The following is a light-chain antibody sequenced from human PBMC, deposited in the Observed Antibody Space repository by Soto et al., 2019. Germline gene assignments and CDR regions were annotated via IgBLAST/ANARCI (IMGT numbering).Light chain of an antibody. J-gene: IGLJ1*01. V-gene: IGLV3-21*04. CDR3: QVWDSSSAHQGGDV. CDR1: NIGSKS. CDR2: YDS. Sequence: SYELTQPPSVSVAPGKTARITCGGNNIGSKSVHWYQQKPGQAPVLVIYYDSDRPSGIPERFSGSNSGNTATLTISRVEAGDEADYYCQVWDSSSAHQGGDVFGTGTKLTVL.